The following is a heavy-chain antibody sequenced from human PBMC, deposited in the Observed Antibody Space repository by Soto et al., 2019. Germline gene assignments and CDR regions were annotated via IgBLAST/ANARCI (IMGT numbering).Heavy chain of an antibody. V-gene: IGHV3-23*01. CDR1: GFSFSSYG. CDR3: AKGRSDYYYYGVDV. CDR2: IIDSGAST. Sequence: PGGSLRLSWAASGFSFSSYGMHWVRQAPGRGLEWVSDIIDSGASTYYADSVQGRFTISRDNSKSTLYLQMNSLRAEDTALYYCAKGRSDYYYYGVDVWGQGTTVTVSS. J-gene: IGHJ6*02.